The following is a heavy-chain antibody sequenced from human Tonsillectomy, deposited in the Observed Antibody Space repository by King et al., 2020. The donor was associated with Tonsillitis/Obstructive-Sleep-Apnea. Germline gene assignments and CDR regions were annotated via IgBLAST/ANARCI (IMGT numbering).Heavy chain of an antibody. J-gene: IGHJ4*02. CDR2: ISAYNGDT. CDR3: ARGPLSYYDFWSGYSYYFDY. Sequence: QLVQSGAEVKKPGASVKVSCKASGYTFTNYGINWVRQAPGQGLEWMGWISAYNGDTNYAQKVQGRVTMTTDTSTSTAYMELRSLRSDDTAVYYCARGPLSYYDFWSGYSYYFDYWGQGTLVTVSS. D-gene: IGHD3-3*01. V-gene: IGHV1-18*01. CDR1: GYTFTNYG.